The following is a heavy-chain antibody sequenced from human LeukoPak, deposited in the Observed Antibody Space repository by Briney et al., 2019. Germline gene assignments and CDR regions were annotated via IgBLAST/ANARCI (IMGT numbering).Heavy chain of an antibody. CDR2: ISGSAGSA. J-gene: IGHJ6*03. Sequence: GGSLRLSCAASGFTFSSYAMRWVRQTPGKGLQWVSTISGSAGSAYYADSVRGRFTISRDNSKNTLSLQMNSLRAEDTAIYYCAKAFGNSDDYYYYMDVWGKGTTVTVSS. V-gene: IGHV3-23*01. CDR1: GFTFSSYA. CDR3: AKAFGNSDDYYYYMDV. D-gene: IGHD4-23*01.